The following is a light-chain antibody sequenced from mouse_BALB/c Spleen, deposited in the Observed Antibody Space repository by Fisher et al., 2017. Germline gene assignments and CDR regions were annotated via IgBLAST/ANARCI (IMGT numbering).Light chain of an antibody. Sequence: IVLTQSPAIMSASPGEKVTMTCSASSSVSYMYWYQQKPGSSPRLLIYDTSNLASGVPVRFSGSGSGTSYSFTISRMEAEDAATYYCQQWSSYPYTFGGGTKLEIK. CDR2: DTS. J-gene: IGKJ2*01. CDR1: SSVSY. V-gene: IGKV4-55*01. CDR3: QQWSSYPYT.